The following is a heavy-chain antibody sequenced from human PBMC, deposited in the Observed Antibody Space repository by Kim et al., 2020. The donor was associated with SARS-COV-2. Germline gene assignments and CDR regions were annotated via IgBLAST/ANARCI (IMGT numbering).Heavy chain of an antibody. V-gene: IGHV7-4-1*02. CDR3: ARYVNYYGMDV. D-gene: IGHD3-10*02. J-gene: IGHJ6*02. Sequence: PTYAQGFTGRFVFSLDTSVSTAYLQISSLKAEDTAVYYCARYVNYYGMDVWGQGTTVTVSS. CDR2: P.